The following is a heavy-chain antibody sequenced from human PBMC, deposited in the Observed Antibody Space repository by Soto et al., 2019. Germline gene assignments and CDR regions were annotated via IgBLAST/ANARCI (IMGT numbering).Heavy chain of an antibody. V-gene: IGHV1-58*01. CDR1: GFTFTSSA. Sequence: QMQLVQSGPEVKKPGTSVKVSCKASGFTFTSSAVQWVRQARGQRLEWIGWIVVGSGNTNYAQKFQERVTITRDMSTSTAYMELSSLRSEDTAVYYCAAAGRYCSGGSCYYAFDIWGQGPMVTVSS. CDR2: IVVGSGNT. J-gene: IGHJ3*02. CDR3: AAAGRYCSGGSCYYAFDI. D-gene: IGHD2-15*01.